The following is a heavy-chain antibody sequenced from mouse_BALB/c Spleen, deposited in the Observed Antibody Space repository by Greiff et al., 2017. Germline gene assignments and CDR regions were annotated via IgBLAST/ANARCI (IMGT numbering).Heavy chain of an antibody. V-gene: IGHV14-3*02. D-gene: IGHD2-3*01. CDR2: IDPANGNT. J-gene: IGHJ4*01. CDR1: GFNITDNY. Sequence: VQLQQSGAELVKPGASVKLSCTASGFNITDNYMHWVKQRPEQGLEWIGRIDPANGNTKYDPKFQGKATITADTSSNTAYLQLSSLTSEDTAVYYCATYEGAMDYWGQGTSVTVSS. CDR3: ATYEGAMDY.